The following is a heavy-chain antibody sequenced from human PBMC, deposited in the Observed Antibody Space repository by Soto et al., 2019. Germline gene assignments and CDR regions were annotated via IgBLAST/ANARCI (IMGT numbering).Heavy chain of an antibody. CDR1: EFSVSSNY. CDR3: ARGSYRAFDY. V-gene: IGHV3-53*01. D-gene: IGHD4-4*01. J-gene: IGHJ4*02. CDR2: IYSGGTA. Sequence: GGSLRLSCAASEFSVSSNYLSWVRQSPGKGLEWVSGIYSGGTAYYAGSVKGRFTLSRDNSKNTVYLQMNSLRVEDTAVYYCARGSYRAFDYWGQGTLVTVSS.